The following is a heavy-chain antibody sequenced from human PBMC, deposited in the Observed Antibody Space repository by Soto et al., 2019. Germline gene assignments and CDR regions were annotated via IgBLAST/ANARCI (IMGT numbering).Heavy chain of an antibody. V-gene: IGHV1-46*01. CDR2: INPNGGST. Sequence: ASVKVSCNAPADTFTSYYIHWVRQAPGHGLEWMGIINPNGGSTRFAQTFQGRITMTTDTSTSTVYMELRSLRSEDTAVYYCARAGSYGLQAADYWGQGTLVNVSS. D-gene: IGHD5-18*01. CDR1: ADTFTSYY. J-gene: IGHJ4*02. CDR3: ARAGSYGLQAADY.